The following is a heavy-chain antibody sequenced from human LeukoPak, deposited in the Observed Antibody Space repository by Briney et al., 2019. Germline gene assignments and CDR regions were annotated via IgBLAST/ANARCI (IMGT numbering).Heavy chain of an antibody. CDR2: ISSSSNYI. V-gene: IGHV3-21*04. CDR1: GFTLSTYT. J-gene: IGHJ4*02. CDR3: AKASNTWNYFDY. D-gene: IGHD1-1*01. Sequence: GGSLRLSCAASGFTLSTYTMNWVRQAPGKGLEWVSSISSSSNYIYYVDSVKGRFTISRDNSKNTLSLQMNSLRAEDTAIYYCAKASNTWNYFDYWGQGTLVTVSS.